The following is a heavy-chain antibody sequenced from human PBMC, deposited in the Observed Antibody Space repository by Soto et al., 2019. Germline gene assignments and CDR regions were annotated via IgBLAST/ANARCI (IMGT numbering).Heavy chain of an antibody. J-gene: IGHJ5*01. CDR3: ARGRIRYYYDSSGYSNWFDS. CDR1: GYTFTSYD. CDR2: MNPNSGNT. D-gene: IGHD3-22*01. Sequence: ASVKVSCKASGYTFTSYDINWVRQATGQGLEWMGWMNPNSGNTGYAQKFQGRVTMTRNTSISTAYMELSSLRSEDTAVYYCARGRIRYYYDSSGYSNWFDSWGQGALVTVSS. V-gene: IGHV1-8*01.